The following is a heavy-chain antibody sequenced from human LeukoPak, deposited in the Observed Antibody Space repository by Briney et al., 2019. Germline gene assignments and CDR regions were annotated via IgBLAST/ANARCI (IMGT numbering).Heavy chain of an antibody. CDR3: ARNSGWYSIYYYYMDV. CDR1: GGTFSSYA. Sequence: SVKVSCKASGGTFSSYAISWVRQAPGQGLEWMGGIIPIFGTANYAQKLQGRVTITADKSTSTAYMELSSLRSEDTAVYYCARNSGWYSIYYYYMDVWGKGTTVTVSS. V-gene: IGHV1-69*06. CDR2: IIPIFGTA. D-gene: IGHD6-13*01. J-gene: IGHJ6*03.